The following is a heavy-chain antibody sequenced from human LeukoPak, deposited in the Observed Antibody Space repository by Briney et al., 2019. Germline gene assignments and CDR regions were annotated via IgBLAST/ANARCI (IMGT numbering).Heavy chain of an antibody. CDR2: IYYSGST. V-gene: IGHV4-59*01. Sequence: SETLSLTCTVSGGSISSYYWSWIRLPPGKGLEWIGYIYYSGSTNYNPSLKSRVTISVDTSKNQFSLKLSSVTAADTAVYYCARGDGYYYYYMDVWGKGTTVTVSS. J-gene: IGHJ6*03. CDR1: GGSISSYY. D-gene: IGHD2-21*01. CDR3: ARGDGYYYYYMDV.